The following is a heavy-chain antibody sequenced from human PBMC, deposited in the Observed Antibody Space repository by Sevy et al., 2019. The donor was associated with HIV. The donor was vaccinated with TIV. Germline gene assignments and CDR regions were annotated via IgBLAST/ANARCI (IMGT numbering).Heavy chain of an antibody. CDR3: ARAPSGSQGPGQYFHH. CDR1: GYTFTNYH. V-gene: IGHV1-18*01. D-gene: IGHD1-26*01. CDR2: ITPNNGDT. Sequence: ASVKVSCKASGYTFTNYHITWVRQAPGQGLEWMGRITPNNGDTNYAQRLQGRVTMTTDTSTSTVYMDLRSLRSDDTAVYYCARAPSGSQGPGQYFHHWGQGTLVTVSS. J-gene: IGHJ1*01.